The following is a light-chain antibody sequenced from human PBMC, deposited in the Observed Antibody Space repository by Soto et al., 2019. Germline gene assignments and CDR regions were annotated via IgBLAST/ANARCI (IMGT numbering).Light chain of an antibody. J-gene: IGKJ3*01. CDR2: AAS. Sequence: DIQMTQSPSSLSASVGDRVTITCRASQSISSYLNWYQQKPGKAPKLLIYAASSLQSGVPSRFSGSGSGTDFTLTISSLQHEDFATYYCQQSYSTPVTLGPGTKVDIK. V-gene: IGKV1-39*01. CDR1: QSISSY. CDR3: QQSYSTPVT.